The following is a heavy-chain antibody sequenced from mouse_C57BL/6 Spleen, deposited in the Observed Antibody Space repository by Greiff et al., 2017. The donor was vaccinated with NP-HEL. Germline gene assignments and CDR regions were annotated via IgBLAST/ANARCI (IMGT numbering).Heavy chain of an antibody. CDR1: GYTFTSYW. CDR3: ARSRAHYYGSSYGVYFDY. D-gene: IGHD1-1*01. J-gene: IGHJ2*01. Sequence: VQLQQPGAELVKPGASVKLSCKASGYTFTSYWMHWVKQRPGRGLEWIGRIDPNSGGTKYNEKFKSKATLTVDKPSSTAYMQLSSLTSEDSAVYYCARSRAHYYGSSYGVYFDYWGQGTTLTVSS. CDR2: IDPNSGGT. V-gene: IGHV1-72*01.